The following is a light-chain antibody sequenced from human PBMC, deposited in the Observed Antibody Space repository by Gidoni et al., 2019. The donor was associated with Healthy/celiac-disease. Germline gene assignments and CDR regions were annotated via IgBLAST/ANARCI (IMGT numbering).Light chain of an antibody. CDR2: GAS. CDR1: QSVSSSY. Sequence: EIVLTQSPGTLSLSPGERATLSCRASQSVSSSYLAWYHQKPGQAPRLLIYGASSRATGIPDRFSGSGSGTDFTLTIGRLEPEDFAVYYCQQFGSSPLTFGGGTKVEIK. CDR3: QQFGSSPLT. J-gene: IGKJ4*01. V-gene: IGKV3-20*01.